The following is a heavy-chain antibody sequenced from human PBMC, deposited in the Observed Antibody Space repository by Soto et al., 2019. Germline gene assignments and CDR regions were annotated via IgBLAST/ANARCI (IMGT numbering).Heavy chain of an antibody. Sequence: QVQLQESGPGLVKPSQTLSLTCTVSGGSISSGGYYWSWIRQHPGKGLEWIGYIYYSGSTYYNPSLKSRVTISVDTSKNQFSLKLRSVTAADTAVYYCARDRLERGAGGLWFDPWGQGTLVTVSS. D-gene: IGHD1-1*01. CDR2: IYYSGST. CDR1: GGSISSGGYY. V-gene: IGHV4-31*03. J-gene: IGHJ5*02. CDR3: ARDRLERGAGGLWFDP.